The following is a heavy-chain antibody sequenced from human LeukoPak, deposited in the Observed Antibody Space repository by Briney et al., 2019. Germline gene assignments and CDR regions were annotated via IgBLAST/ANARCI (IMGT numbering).Heavy chain of an antibody. V-gene: IGHV4-4*07. CDR2: IYTSGST. Sequence: SETLSLTCTVSGGSISSYYWSWIRQPAGKGLEWIGRIYTSGSTKYSPSLKSRVTMSVDTSKNQFSLKLSSVTAADTAVYYCARASTMVRGIIISGGFDYWGQGTLVTVSS. CDR3: ARASTMVRGIIISGGFDY. CDR1: GGSISSYY. D-gene: IGHD3-10*01. J-gene: IGHJ4*02.